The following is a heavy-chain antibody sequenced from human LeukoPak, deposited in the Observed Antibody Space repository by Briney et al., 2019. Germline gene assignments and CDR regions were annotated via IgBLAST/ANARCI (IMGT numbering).Heavy chain of an antibody. CDR1: GYTFTSYY. CDR2: INPSGGST. V-gene: IGHV1-46*01. D-gene: IGHD2-2*01. J-gene: IGHJ5*02. CDR3: ARGGYQLLKSWFDP. Sequence: ASVKVSCKASGYTFTSYYMHWVRQAPGQGLEWMGIINPSGGSTSYAQKFQGRVTMTRDTSISTAYMELSRLRSDDTAVYYCARGGYQLLKSWFDPWGQGTLVTVSS.